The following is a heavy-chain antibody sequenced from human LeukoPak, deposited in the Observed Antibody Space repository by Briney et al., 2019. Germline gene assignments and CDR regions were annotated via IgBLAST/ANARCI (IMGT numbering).Heavy chain of an antibody. D-gene: IGHD3-22*01. CDR1: GFTFSSYA. V-gene: IGHV3-23*01. CDR3: AKFADYDSSNSFWYFGY. Sequence: GGSLRLSCAASGFTFSSYAMSWVRQAPGKGLEWVSAISGSGGSTYYADSVKGRFTISRDNSKNTLYLQMNSLRAEDTAVYYCAKFADYDSSNSFWYFGYWGQGTLVTVSS. J-gene: IGHJ4*02. CDR2: ISGSGGST.